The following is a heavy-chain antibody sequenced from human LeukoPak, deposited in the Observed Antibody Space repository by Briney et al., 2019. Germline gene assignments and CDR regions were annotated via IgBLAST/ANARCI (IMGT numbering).Heavy chain of an antibody. D-gene: IGHD3-9*01. CDR2: ISWNSGSI. CDR1: GFTFDDYA. CDR3: AKDLTRGGYYYYGMDV. J-gene: IGHJ6*02. V-gene: IGHV3-9*01. Sequence: GRSLRLSCAASGFTFDDYAMHWVRQAPGKGLEWVSGISWNSGSIDYADSVKGRFTISRDNAKNSLYLQMNSLRAEDTALYYCAKDLTRGGYYYYGMDVWGQGTTVTVSS.